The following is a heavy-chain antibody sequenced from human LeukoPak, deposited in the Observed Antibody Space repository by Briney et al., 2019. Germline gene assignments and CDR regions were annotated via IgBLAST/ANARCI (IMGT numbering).Heavy chain of an antibody. D-gene: IGHD3-3*01. V-gene: IGHV4-59*01. CDR2: IYYSGST. CDR3: ARASHYDFWSGYYTGVYFQH. Sequence: KPSEILSLTCTVSGGSISSYYWSWIRQPPGKGLEWIGYIYYSGSTNYNPSLKSRVTISVDTSKNQFSLKLSSVTAADTAVYYCARASHYDFWSGYYTGVYFQHWGQGTLVTVSS. J-gene: IGHJ1*01. CDR1: GGSISSYY.